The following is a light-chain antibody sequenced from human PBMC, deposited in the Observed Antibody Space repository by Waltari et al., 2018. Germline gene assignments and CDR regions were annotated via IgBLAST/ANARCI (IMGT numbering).Light chain of an antibody. V-gene: IGKV4-1*01. Sequence: DIVMTQSPDSLAVSLGERATINCKSSQSVLYSSNNKNYLAWYQQKPGQPPKLVIYWAYTRESGVPDRFSGSGSVTHFTLTISSLQAEDVAGYYCQQYYSVPYTFGPGTKLEIK. CDR1: QSVLYSSNNKNY. CDR2: WAY. CDR3: QQYYSVPYT. J-gene: IGKJ2*01.